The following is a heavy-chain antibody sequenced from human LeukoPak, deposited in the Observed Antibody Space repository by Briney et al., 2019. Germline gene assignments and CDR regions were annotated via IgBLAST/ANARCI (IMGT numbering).Heavy chain of an antibody. CDR2: IYYSGST. CDR1: GGSISSGGYY. Sequence: SETLSLTCTVSGGSISSGGYYWSWIRQHPGKGLEWIGYIYYSGSTYYNPSLKSRVTISVDTSKNQFSLELSSVTAADTAVYYCARGEVYDFDYWGQGTLVTVSS. J-gene: IGHJ4*02. V-gene: IGHV4-31*03. D-gene: IGHD3-16*01. CDR3: ARGEVYDFDY.